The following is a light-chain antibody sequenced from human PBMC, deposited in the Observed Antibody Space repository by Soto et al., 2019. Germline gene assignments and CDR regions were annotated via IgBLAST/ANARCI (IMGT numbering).Light chain of an antibody. Sequence: QSALTQPRSVSGSPGQSVTISCTGTSSDVGHYDYVSWYRQNPGKAPRLMIYDLSKRPSGVPDRFSGSKSGNTASLTISGLQADDEADYYCCSYTGSYTWVFGGGTKLTVL. J-gene: IGLJ3*02. CDR3: CSYTGSYTWV. CDR1: SSDVGHYDY. CDR2: DLS. V-gene: IGLV2-11*01.